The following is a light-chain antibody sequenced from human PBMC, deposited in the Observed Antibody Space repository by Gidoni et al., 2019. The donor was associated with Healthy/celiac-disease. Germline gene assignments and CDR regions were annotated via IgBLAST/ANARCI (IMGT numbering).Light chain of an antibody. V-gene: IGKV3D-15*01. CDR3: QQYNNCLWT. CDR1: QCVSSN. CDR2: GAS. Sequence: EIVITQSPSSLSVSPGERATLSCRASQCVSSNLAWYQQKPGQAPRLLIYGASSMATGIPARFSGSGSGTDFTLTISSLQSEDFAAYYCQQYNNCLWTFGQGTKVEIK. J-gene: IGKJ1*01.